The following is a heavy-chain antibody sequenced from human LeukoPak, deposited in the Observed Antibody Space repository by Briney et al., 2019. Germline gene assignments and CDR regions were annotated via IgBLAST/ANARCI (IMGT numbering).Heavy chain of an antibody. D-gene: IGHD3-10*01. CDR2: INPSGGST. V-gene: IGHV1-46*01. Sequence: ASVKVSCKASGYTFTSYYMHWVRQAPGQGLEWMGIINPSGGSTSYAQKFQGRVTMTRDMSTSTVYMELSSLRSEDTAVYYCARDLVFGSGSYYNLDYYYYMDVWGKGTTVTVSS. CDR3: ARDLVFGSGSYYNLDYYYYMDV. J-gene: IGHJ6*03. CDR1: GYTFTSYY.